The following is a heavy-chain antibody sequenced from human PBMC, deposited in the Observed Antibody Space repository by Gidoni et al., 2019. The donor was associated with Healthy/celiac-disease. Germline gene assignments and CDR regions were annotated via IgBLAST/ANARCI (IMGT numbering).Heavy chain of an antibody. CDR2: ISGSGGST. CDR1: GFTFSSYA. D-gene: IGHD1-26*01. J-gene: IGHJ4*02. V-gene: IGHV3-23*01. CDR3: AKRGTGIVGAEDY. Sequence: EVQLLESGGGLVQPGGSLRLSCAASGFTFSSYAMSWVRQAPGKGLGWVSAISGSGGSTYYADSVKGRFTISRDNSKNTLYLQMNSLRAEDTAVYYCAKRGTGIVGAEDYWGQGTLVTVSS.